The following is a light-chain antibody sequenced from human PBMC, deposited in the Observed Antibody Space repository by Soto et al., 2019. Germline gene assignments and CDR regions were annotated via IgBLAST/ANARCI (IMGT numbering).Light chain of an antibody. Sequence: QSVLTQPPSVSAAPGQRVTVSCSGTSKNIGDNHVSWYQHVPGMAPKLVVYDNDRRPSELPGRFSGSKSGNTASLTISGRQAEDEAHYYCCSYAGRSYYVFGSGTKVTVL. CDR2: DND. CDR3: CSYAGRSYYV. V-gene: IGLV1-51*01. J-gene: IGLJ1*01. CDR1: SKNIGDNH.